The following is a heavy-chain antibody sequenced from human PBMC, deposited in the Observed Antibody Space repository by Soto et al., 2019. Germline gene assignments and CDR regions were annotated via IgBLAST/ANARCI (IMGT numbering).Heavy chain of an antibody. CDR3: ARGEDYRWLFHYLDD. J-gene: IGHJ4*02. Sequence: VTVSCNVSGYTVTVYFLHGSRQAPGQGLEWMGWINPDNGAANYAQQFQGRVTMTRDTSISTVYLEFSSLRSDDTAVYFCARGEDYRWLFHYLDDGGQG. CDR1: GYTVTVYF. V-gene: IGHV1-2*02. CDR2: INPDNGAA. D-gene: IGHD2-8*02.